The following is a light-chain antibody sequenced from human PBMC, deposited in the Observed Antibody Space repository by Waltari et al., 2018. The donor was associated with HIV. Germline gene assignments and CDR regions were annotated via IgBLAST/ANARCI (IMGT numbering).Light chain of an antibody. CDR3: CSSAGRYTLV. CDR1: SSDVGGYKS. Sequence: QSALTQPRSVSGSPGQSVTISCTGTSSDVGGYKSVSWYQQHPGPAPPLMIYDVTKRPSGVTDRFSGSKSGNTASQTISGLPAEDEADYYCCSSAGRYTLVFGGGTKLTVL. CDR2: DVT. J-gene: IGLJ3*02. V-gene: IGLV2-11*01.